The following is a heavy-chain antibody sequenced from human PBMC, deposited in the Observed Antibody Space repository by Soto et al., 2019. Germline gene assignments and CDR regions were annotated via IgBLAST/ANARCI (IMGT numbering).Heavy chain of an antibody. CDR2: ISDSGST. J-gene: IGHJ6*03. Sequence: EVQLLESGGGLVQPGGSRRLSCAASGFTFSSYAMSWVRQAPGKGLEWVSTISDSGSTYYADSVKGRFTISRDISKNTLYVQMRSLRAEDTAVYYCAKGEEGYCSGTSCLYHMDAWGKGTTVTVSS. V-gene: IGHV3-23*01. CDR1: GFTFSSYA. D-gene: IGHD2-15*01. CDR3: AKGEEGYCSGTSCLYHMDA.